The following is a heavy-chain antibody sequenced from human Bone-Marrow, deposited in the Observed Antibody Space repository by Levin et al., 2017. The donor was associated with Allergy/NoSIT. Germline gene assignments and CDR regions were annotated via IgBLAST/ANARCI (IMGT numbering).Heavy chain of an antibody. D-gene: IGHD3-10*01. CDR1: GSNVRDYW. V-gene: IGHV3-74*01. J-gene: IGHJ6*02. CDR2: SNSDGISP. CDR3: AASNYGMDV. Sequence: PGASVKVSCAFSGSNVRDYWIHWVRQAPGQGLVWVSRSNSDGISPTYADLVKGRFTISRDRAKNSLYLEMKSLRADDTAIYYCAASNYGMDVWGQGTTVTVSS.